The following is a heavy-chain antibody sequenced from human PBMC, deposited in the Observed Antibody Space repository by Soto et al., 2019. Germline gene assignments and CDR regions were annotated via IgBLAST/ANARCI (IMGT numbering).Heavy chain of an antibody. CDR1: GFTFNNFG. CDR3: ARAPDFYSGTYYFDY. CDR2: IWYDGSNK. V-gene: IGHV3-33*01. J-gene: IGHJ4*02. D-gene: IGHD1-26*01. Sequence: QVQLVESGGGVVQPGRSLRLSCAASGFTFNNFGINWVRQAPGKGLEWVGVIWYDGSNKFYADSVKGRFTISRDNSKNTLYLQMNSLRADDTAVYYCARAPDFYSGTYYFDYWGQGTLVTVS.